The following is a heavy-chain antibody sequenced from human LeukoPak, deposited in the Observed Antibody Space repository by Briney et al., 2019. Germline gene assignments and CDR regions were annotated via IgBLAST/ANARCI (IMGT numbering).Heavy chain of an antibody. D-gene: IGHD5-12*01. V-gene: IGHV3-21*01. CDR2: ISNSSSYI. Sequence: PGWSLRLSCAASGFTFSSYSMNWVRHPPGKGLEWVSSISNSSSYIYYADSVKGRFTISRDNAKNSLYLQMNSLTADDPAVYCWGRVLVRGYSGYESPYFDYWGQGTLVTVSS. CDR1: GFTFSSYS. CDR3: GRVLVRGYSGYESPYFDY. J-gene: IGHJ4*02.